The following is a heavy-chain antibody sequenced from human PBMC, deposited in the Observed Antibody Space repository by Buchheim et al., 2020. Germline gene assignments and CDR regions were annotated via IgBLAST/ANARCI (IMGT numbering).Heavy chain of an antibody. CDR1: GFTFSSYW. CDR3: VRDKDRSFDY. J-gene: IGHJ4*02. V-gene: IGHV3-74*01. Sequence: EVQLVESGGGLVQPGGSLRLSCAASGFTFSSYWLVWVRQAPGKGLLYVSDLNGDGSTTRYADSVRGRFTISSDNAKHTLYLQMTSLRVEDTAVYYCVRDKDRSFDYWGQGTL. CDR2: LNGDGSTT.